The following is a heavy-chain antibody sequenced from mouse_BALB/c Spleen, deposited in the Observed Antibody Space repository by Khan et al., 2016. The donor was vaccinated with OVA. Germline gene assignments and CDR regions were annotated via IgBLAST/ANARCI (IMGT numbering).Heavy chain of an antibody. J-gene: IGHJ3*01. V-gene: IGHV3-2*02. CDR2: ITYSGST. D-gene: IGHD1-2*01. CDR3: ARSITTATRGFAY. Sequence: DVKLQESGPGLVKPSQSLSLTCTVTGYSITSDYAWNWIRQFPGNKLEWMGYITYSGSTRYNPSLKSRISITRDPSKNQFFLQLNSVTTEDTATYFCARSITTATRGFAYWGQGTLVTVSA. CDR1: GYSITSDYA.